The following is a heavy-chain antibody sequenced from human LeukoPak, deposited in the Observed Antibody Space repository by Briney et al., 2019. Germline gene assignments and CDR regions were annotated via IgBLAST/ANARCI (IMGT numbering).Heavy chain of an antibody. V-gene: IGHV1-2*02. J-gene: IGHJ6*03. CDR3: ARAPLADPPPNDSSSYISNNYYHMDV. CDR2: IRPNSGGT. CDR1: GYTFTAYY. Sequence: GASVKVSCKASGYTFTAYYMHWVRQAPGQGLEWMGWIRPNSGGTKYAQKFQGRVTMTRDTSISTAYMELNSLTSDDTAVYYCARAPLADPPPNDSSSYISNNYYHMDVWGKGTTVTVSS. D-gene: IGHD4-11*01.